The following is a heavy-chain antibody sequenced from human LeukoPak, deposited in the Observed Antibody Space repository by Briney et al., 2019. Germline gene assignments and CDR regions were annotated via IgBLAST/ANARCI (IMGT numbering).Heavy chain of an antibody. Sequence: GGSLRLSCAASGFTFSNAWMSWVRQAPGKGLEWVGRIKSKTDGGTTDYAAPVKGRFTISRDDSKNTLYLQVNSLKTEDTALYYCSTRYYYDSTTPFAYWGQGTLVTVSS. V-gene: IGHV3-15*01. J-gene: IGHJ4*02. CDR1: GFTFSNAW. CDR2: IKSKTDGGTT. D-gene: IGHD3-22*01. CDR3: STRYYYDSTTPFAY.